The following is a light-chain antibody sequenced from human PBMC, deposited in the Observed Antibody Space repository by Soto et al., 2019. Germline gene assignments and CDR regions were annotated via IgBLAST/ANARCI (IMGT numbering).Light chain of an antibody. CDR3: QQFDTFPLT. J-gene: IGKJ5*01. V-gene: IGKV1-13*02. CDR1: QGIGSSA. Sequence: AIPLTQSPSSLSASVGDRVTITCRASQGIGSSAFAWYQQIPGKAPKLLIYDVSNLHSGVPSRFSGSRSGTDFTLTITSLQPEDFATYYGQQFDTFPLTFGQGTRLELK. CDR2: DVS.